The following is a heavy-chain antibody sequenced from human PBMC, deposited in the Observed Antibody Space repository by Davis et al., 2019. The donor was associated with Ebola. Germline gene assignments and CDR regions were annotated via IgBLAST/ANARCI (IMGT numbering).Heavy chain of an antibody. D-gene: IGHD1-1*01. CDR3: TRSDGTTGTTDAFDV. CDR1: GYTFTGYY. J-gene: IGHJ3*01. V-gene: IGHV1-2*02. CDR2: INPNSGGT. Sequence: ASVKVSCKASGYTFTGYYMHWVRQAPGQGLEWMGWINPNSGGTSYAQKFQGRVTMTRDTSISTAYMELNSLTSDDTAVYYCTRSDGTTGTTDAFDVWGQGTMVTVSS.